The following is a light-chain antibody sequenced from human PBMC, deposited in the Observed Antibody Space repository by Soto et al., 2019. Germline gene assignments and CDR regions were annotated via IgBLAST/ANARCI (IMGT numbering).Light chain of an antibody. CDR2: GAS. CDR1: QSVSNNY. J-gene: IGKJ1*01. Sequence: ESVLTQSPCTLSLSPGERATLSCRASQSVSNNYLAWYQQKPGQAPRLLIYGASTRATGIPDRFSGSGSGTDFTLTISRLEPEDSAVYYCQQYGSSPTWTFGQGTKVDIK. CDR3: QQYGSSPTWT. V-gene: IGKV3-20*01.